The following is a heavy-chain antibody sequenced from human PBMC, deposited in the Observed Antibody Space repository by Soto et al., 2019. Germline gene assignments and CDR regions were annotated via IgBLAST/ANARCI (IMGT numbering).Heavy chain of an antibody. CDR3: ARPPYYYDSSGYYPLDY. J-gene: IGHJ4*02. Sequence: ASVKVSCKASGYTFTSYAMHWVRQAPGQRLEWMGWINAGNGNTKYSQKFQGRVTITRDTSASTACMELSSLRSEDTAVYYCARPPYYYDSSGYYPLDYWGQGTLVTVSS. V-gene: IGHV1-3*01. D-gene: IGHD3-22*01. CDR2: INAGNGNT. CDR1: GYTFTSYA.